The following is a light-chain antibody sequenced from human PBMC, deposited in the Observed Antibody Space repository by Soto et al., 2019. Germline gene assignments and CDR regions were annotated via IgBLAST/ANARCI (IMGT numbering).Light chain of an antibody. J-gene: IGKJ4*01. CDR3: QQYNSWPLT. CDR1: QSVSSY. V-gene: IGKV3D-15*01. Sequence: EIVWTQSPATLSLSTGERATLYCRASQSVSSYLAWYQQKPGQAPRLLIYGASTRATGVPTRISGSGSGTEFTLTISSLQSEDFAVYYCQQYNSWPLTVGGGTKVEIK. CDR2: GAS.